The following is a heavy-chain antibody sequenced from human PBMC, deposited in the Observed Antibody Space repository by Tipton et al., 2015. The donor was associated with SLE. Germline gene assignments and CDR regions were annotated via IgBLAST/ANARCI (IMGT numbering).Heavy chain of an antibody. V-gene: IGHV4-59*01. CDR3: ARYSLTNWHLDL. D-gene: IGHD2-15*01. J-gene: IGHJ2*01. CDR1: GASLTGDY. CDR2: IYYSGGT. Sequence: GASLTGDYWSWIRQPPGKGLEWIGYIYYSGGTSYNPSLNSRVTISVDTSRNQFSLKLTSVTAADSAVYYCARYSLTNWHLDLWGRGTLVTVSS.